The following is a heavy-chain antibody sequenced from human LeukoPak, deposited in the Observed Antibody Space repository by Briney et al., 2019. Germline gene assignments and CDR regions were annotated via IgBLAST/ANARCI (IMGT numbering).Heavy chain of an antibody. CDR1: GYTFTSYD. V-gene: IGHV1-8*01. CDR3: AREVRFSMVRGEIDC. J-gene: IGHJ4*02. D-gene: IGHD3-10*01. CDR2: MNPNSGNT. Sequence: ASVKVSCKASGYTFTSYDINWVRQATGQGLEWMGWMNPNSGNTGYAQKFQGRVTMTRNTSISTAYMELSSLRSEDTAVYYCAREVRFSMVRGEIDCRGQGTLVTVSS.